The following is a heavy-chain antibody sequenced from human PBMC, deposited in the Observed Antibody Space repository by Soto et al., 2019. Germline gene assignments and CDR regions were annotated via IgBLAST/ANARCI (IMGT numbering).Heavy chain of an antibody. D-gene: IGHD6-19*01. CDR2: IYYSGST. J-gene: IGHJ6*02. CDR3: ARLIFEEVFFGAVADNYNYYGMDV. V-gene: IGHV4-39*01. CDR1: GGSISSSSYY. Sequence: SETLYLTCTVSGGSISSSSYYWGWIRQPPGKGLEWIGSIYYSGSTYYNPSLKSRVTISADTTKNQFSLRLNSVTAADTAVYYCARLIFEEVFFGAVADNYNYYGMDVWGQGTTVTVSS.